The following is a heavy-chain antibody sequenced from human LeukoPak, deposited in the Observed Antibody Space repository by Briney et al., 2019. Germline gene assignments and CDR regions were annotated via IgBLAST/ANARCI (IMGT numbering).Heavy chain of an antibody. CDR1: GGSISSYY. CDR2: IYNSGST. CDR3: ARGPKGGNNYYYYYMYV. V-gene: IGHV4-4*07. Sequence: SETLSLTCTVSGGSISSYYWSWIRQPAGKGLEWIGRIYNSGSTNYNPSLKSLVTMSVDTSKNHFSLKLSSVTAADTAVYYCARGPKGGNNYYYYYMYVWGKGTTVTISS. J-gene: IGHJ6*03. D-gene: IGHD4-23*01.